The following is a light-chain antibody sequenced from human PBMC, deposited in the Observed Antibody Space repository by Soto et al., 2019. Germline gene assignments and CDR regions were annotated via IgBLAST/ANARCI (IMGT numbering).Light chain of an antibody. Sequence: EIVLTQSPATLSLSPGEGAPLSCRASQSISSHLAWSQQKPGQPPRLLMYDASNRATGIPARFRGSGSGTDFTLTISSLAPEDFAVYYCQQRPNWPLTFGGGTKVEIK. CDR3: QQRPNWPLT. CDR2: DAS. CDR1: QSISSH. V-gene: IGKV3-11*01. J-gene: IGKJ4*01.